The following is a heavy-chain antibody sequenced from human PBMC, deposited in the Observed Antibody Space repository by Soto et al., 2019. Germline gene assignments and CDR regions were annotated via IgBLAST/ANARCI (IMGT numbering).Heavy chain of an antibody. CDR3: TTDLEPWTQYYFDPPESWFDP. J-gene: IGHJ5*02. V-gene: IGHV3-15*01. D-gene: IGHD3-10*01. CDR1: GFTFSNAW. CDR2: IKSKTDGGTT. Sequence: GGSLRLSCAASGFTFSNAWMSWVRQAPGKGLEWVGRIKSKTDGGTTDYAAPVKGRFTISRDDSKNTLYLQMNSLKTEDTAVYYCTTDLEPWTQYYFDPPESWFDPWGQGTLVTVSS.